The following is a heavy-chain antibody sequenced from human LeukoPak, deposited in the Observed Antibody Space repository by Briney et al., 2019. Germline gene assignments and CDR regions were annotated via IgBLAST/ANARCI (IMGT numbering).Heavy chain of an antibody. J-gene: IGHJ5*02. V-gene: IGHV3-21*01. D-gene: IGHD2-2*01. CDR1: GFTFSSYS. CDR2: ISSSSSYI. CDR3: ARDLFVVVPAEGYNWFDP. Sequence: GGSLRLSCAASGFTFSSYSMNWVRQAPGKGLEWVSSISSSSSYIYYADSVKGRFTISRDNAKNSLYLQMNSLRAEDTAVYYCARDLFVVVPAEGYNWFDPWGQGTLVTVSS.